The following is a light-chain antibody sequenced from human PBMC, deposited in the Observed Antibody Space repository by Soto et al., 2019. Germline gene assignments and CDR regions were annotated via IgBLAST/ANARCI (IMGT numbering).Light chain of an antibody. Sequence: QLVLTQPPSASASLGASVTLTCTLSSGYSNYKVDWYQQRPGKGPRFVMRVGTGGIVGSKGDGIPDRFSVLGSGLNRYLTIKNIHEEDESDYHCGADHGSGSNFVVFGGGTQLTVL. CDR3: GADHGSGSNFVV. J-gene: IGLJ2*01. CDR2: VGTGGIVG. V-gene: IGLV9-49*01. CDR1: SGYSNYK.